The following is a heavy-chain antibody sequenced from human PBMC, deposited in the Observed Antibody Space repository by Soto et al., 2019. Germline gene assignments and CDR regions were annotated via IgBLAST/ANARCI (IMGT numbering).Heavy chain of an antibody. V-gene: IGHV3-30*18. D-gene: IGHD2-21*02. CDR3: AKDRGAYCGGDCYYPFN. J-gene: IGHJ4*02. Sequence: PVGSLRLSCAASGFTFSSYGMHWVRQAPGKGLEWVAVISYDGSNKYYADSVKGRFTISRDNSKNTLYLQMNSLRAEDTAVYYCAKDRGAYCGGDCYYPFNWGQGTLVTVSS. CDR2: ISYDGSNK. CDR1: GFTFSSYG.